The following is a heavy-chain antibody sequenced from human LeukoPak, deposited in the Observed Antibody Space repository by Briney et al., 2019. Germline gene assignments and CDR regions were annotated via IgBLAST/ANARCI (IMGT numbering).Heavy chain of an antibody. Sequence: GGSLRLSCAASGFTFSSYSMTWVRQAPGKGLEWVSYVSSSSSTIYYADSVKGRFAISRDNAKKSLYLQMNSLRAEDTAVYYCARDRSRFSEWQLSPHDYWGQGTLVTVSS. D-gene: IGHD3-3*01. CDR1: GFTFSSYS. V-gene: IGHV3-48*01. CDR3: ARDRSRFSEWQLSPHDY. CDR2: VSSSSSTI. J-gene: IGHJ4*02.